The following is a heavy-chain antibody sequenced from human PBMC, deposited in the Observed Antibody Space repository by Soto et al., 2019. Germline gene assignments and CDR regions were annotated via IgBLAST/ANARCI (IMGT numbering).Heavy chain of an antibody. CDR3: ASHRSERTGGFDF. Sequence: SETLSLTCSVSGGSINNYYWSWIRQPPGKGLEWIGYIYYSGSTNYSPSLTSRVTISVDTSKNLFSLRLSSVTAADTAVYYCASHRSERTGGFDFWGQGTLVTVSS. J-gene: IGHJ4*02. D-gene: IGHD1-1*01. CDR2: IYYSGST. V-gene: IGHV4-59*08. CDR1: GGSINNYY.